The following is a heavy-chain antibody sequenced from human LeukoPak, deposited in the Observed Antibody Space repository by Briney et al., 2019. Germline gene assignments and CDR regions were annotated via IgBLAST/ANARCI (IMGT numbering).Heavy chain of an antibody. Sequence: SQTLSLTCAISGDSVSSNSAAWNWIRQSPSRGLEWLGRTYYRSKWYNDYAVSVKSRITINPDTSKKQFSLQLNSVTPEDTAVYYCARVYSSSRGYYYYGMDVWGQGTTVTVSS. CDR3: ARVYSSSRGYYYYGMDV. CDR1: GDSVSSNSAA. V-gene: IGHV6-1*01. CDR2: TYYRSKWYN. D-gene: IGHD6-13*01. J-gene: IGHJ6*02.